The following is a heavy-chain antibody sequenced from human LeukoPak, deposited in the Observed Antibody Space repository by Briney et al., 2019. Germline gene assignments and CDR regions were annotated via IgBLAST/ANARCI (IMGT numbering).Heavy chain of an antibody. CDR2: ISYDGSNK. V-gene: IGHV3-30-3*01. D-gene: IGHD2-2*02. Sequence: QTGGSLRLSCAASGFTFSSYAMHWVRQAPGKGLEWVAVISYDGSNKYYADSVKGRFTISRDNSKNTLYLQMNSLRAEDTAVYYCASAAGYQLLYSPIDYWGQGTLVTVSS. J-gene: IGHJ4*02. CDR1: GFTFSSYA. CDR3: ASAAGYQLLYSPIDY.